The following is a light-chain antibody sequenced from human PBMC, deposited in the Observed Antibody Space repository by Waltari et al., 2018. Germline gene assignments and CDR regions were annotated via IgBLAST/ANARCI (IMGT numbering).Light chain of an antibody. CDR3: QSYDTSLSVV. V-gene: IGLV1-40*01. J-gene: IGLJ3*02. Sequence: QSVLTQPPSLSGAPGQRVTISCTGRGPTIGAGYEVHWYQQLPRAAPKLLIYGSTSRPLGVPARFFGSTSGTSASLAITGLQAEDEADYYCQSYDTSLSVVFGGGTKLTVL. CDR1: GPTIGAGYE. CDR2: GST.